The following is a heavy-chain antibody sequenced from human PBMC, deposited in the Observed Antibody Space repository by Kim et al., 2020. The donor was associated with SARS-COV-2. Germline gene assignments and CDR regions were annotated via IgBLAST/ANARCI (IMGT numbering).Heavy chain of an antibody. CDR2: IKSKTDGGTT. J-gene: IGHJ3*02. V-gene: IGHV3-15*01. CDR1: GFTFSNAW. D-gene: IGHD3-22*01. Sequence: GGSLRLSCAASGFTFSNAWMSWVRQAPGKGLEWVGRIKSKTDGGTTDYAAPVKGRFTISRDDSKNTLYLQMNSLKTEDTAVYYCTTETITYYYDSSGYRNDAFDIWGQGTMVTVSS. CDR3: TTETITYYYDSSGYRNDAFDI.